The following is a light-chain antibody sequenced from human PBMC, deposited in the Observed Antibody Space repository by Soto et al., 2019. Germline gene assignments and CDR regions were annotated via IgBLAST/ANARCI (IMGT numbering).Light chain of an antibody. CDR3: CSYANGNTLL. Sequence: QSVLTQPASVSGSPGQSITISCTGTSSDVGSYDLVSWYQHHPGTAPKLILYEVTKRPSGVSNRFSGSKSGNTASLTISGVQTEDDSHYYCCSYANGNTLLFGGGTK. CDR2: EVT. J-gene: IGLJ2*01. V-gene: IGLV2-23*02. CDR1: SSDVGSYDL.